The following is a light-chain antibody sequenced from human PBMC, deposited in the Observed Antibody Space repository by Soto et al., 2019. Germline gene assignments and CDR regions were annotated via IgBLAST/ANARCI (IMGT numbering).Light chain of an antibody. Sequence: DIQMTQYPSSLSASIGARVILTCQASQDIANSFNWYQHKPGKAPKLLIYDAANLERGVPTRFSGSGSGTDCSFTISSTESEDSATYYCKKYENLPPTFGQGTRQEIK. CDR1: QDIANS. V-gene: IGKV1-33*01. J-gene: IGKJ5*01. CDR2: DAA. CDR3: KKYENLPPT.